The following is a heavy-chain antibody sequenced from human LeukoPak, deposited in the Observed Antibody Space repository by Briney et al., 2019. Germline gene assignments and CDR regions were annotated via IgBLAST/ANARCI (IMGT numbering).Heavy chain of an antibody. Sequence: SETLSLTCTVSGGSISSYYWSWIRQPPGKGLEWIGYIYYSGSTSYNPSLKSRVTISVDTSKNQFSLKLSSVTAADTAVYYCAREGRYSYGFSDAFDIWGQGTMVTVSS. CDR1: GGSISSYY. D-gene: IGHD5-18*01. J-gene: IGHJ3*02. CDR2: IYYSGST. CDR3: AREGRYSYGFSDAFDI. V-gene: IGHV4-59*01.